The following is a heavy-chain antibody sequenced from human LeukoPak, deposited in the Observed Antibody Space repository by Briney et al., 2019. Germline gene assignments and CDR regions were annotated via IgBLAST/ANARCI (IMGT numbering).Heavy chain of an antibody. D-gene: IGHD6-19*01. CDR3: ARDGVVQWLSYYFEY. V-gene: IGHV3-30*03. Sequence: PGGSLRLSCAASGLTGSHNYVSWVRQARGKGLEWVAVISYDGSNGYYADSVKGRFTLSRDNSKNTLYLQMNSLRAEDTAVYYCARDGVVQWLSYYFEYWGQGTLVTVSS. CDR2: ISYDGSNG. J-gene: IGHJ4*02. CDR1: GLTGSHNY.